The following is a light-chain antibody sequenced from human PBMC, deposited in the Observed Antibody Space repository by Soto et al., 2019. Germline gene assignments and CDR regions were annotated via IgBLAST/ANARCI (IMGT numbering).Light chain of an antibody. CDR2: DVS. J-gene: IGLJ2*01. CDR1: SNDVGGYDY. Sequence: QSALTQPRSVSGSPGQSVTISCTGTSNDVGGYDYVSWYQQHPGKAPRLIIYDVSRRPSGVPDRFSGSKSGNTASLTISGLQAEDETDYYCCSYAGSYTWIFGGGTKLTVL. V-gene: IGLV2-11*01. CDR3: CSYAGSYTWI.